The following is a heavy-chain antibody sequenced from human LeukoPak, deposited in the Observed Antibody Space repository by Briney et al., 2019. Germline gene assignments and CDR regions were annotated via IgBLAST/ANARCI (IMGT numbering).Heavy chain of an antibody. CDR3: ARFSVYGDYVP. Sequence: SETLSLTCAVYGGSFSGYYWSWIRQPPGKGLDWIGEINHSGSTNYNPSLKSRVTISVDTSKNQFSLKLSSVTAADTAVYYCARFSVYGDYVPWGQGTLVTVSS. V-gene: IGHV4-34*01. CDR1: GGSFSGYY. J-gene: IGHJ5*02. D-gene: IGHD4-17*01. CDR2: INHSGST.